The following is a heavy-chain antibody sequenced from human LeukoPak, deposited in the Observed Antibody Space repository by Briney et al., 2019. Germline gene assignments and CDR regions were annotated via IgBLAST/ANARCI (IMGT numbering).Heavy chain of an antibody. CDR3: ARGGRRITMIVVPFDY. J-gene: IGHJ4*02. V-gene: IGHV1-2*02. CDR1: GYTFTGYY. Sequence: ASVKVSCKASGYTFTGYYMHWVRQAPGQGLEWMGWINPNSGGTNYAQKFQGRVTMTRDTSISTAYMELSRLRSDDTAVYYCARGGRRITMIVVPFDYWGQGTLVTVSS. CDR2: INPNSGGT. D-gene: IGHD3-22*01.